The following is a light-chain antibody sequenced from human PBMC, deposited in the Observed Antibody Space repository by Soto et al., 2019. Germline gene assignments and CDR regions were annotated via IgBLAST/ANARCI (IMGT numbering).Light chain of an antibody. CDR1: QSVLYSSNNRNY. CDR2: WAS. J-gene: IGKJ1*01. Sequence: DILMTQSPDSLAVSLGERATINCKSSQSVLYSSNNRNYIAWYQQKSGQPPKLLIYWASTRESGVPDRFSGSGSGTDFTLTISSLQAEDVAAYYCQHYYSIPWTFGQGTKVDIK. CDR3: QHYYSIPWT. V-gene: IGKV4-1*01.